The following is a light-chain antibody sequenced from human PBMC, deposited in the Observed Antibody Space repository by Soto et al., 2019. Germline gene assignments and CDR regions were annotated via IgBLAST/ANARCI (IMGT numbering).Light chain of an antibody. CDR1: QGVSSA. Sequence: AIQLTKSPSSLSASVGDRVTINCRASQGVSSALAWYQQKAGNTPMLLIYDASTLESGVPSRFSGSGSGTDFTLTISSLQPEDFATYYCQQFSSYPLTFGGGTEVEIK. CDR2: DAS. CDR3: QQFSSYPLT. J-gene: IGKJ4*01. V-gene: IGKV1-13*02.